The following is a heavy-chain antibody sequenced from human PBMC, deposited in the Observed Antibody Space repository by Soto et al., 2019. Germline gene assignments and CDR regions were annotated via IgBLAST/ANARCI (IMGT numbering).Heavy chain of an antibody. CDR2: IYDSGST. Sequence: PSETLSLTCNVSGGSISSYYWSWIRQPPGKGLEWIGYIYDSGSTNYNPSLKSRVTISVDTSKNQFSLKVTSVTAADTALYYCARDYFDSSDYTTNWFDPWGQGTLVTVSS. D-gene: IGHD3-22*01. V-gene: IGHV4-59*08. CDR3: ARDYFDSSDYTTNWFDP. CDR1: GGSISSYY. J-gene: IGHJ5*02.